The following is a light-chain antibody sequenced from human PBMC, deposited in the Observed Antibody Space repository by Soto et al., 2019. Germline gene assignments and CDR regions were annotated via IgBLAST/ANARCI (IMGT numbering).Light chain of an antibody. V-gene: IGKV1-33*01. J-gene: IGKJ3*01. CDR3: PQHNNLFP. Sequence: DIQMTQSPPSLSASVGDRVTITCQASQDIDTYLNWYQQIQGKAPKLLIYDASKLETGVPSRLSGSGSGTDVNHTNRSLQPHDVATYDCPQHNNLFPVDPRT. CDR2: DAS. CDR1: QDIDTY.